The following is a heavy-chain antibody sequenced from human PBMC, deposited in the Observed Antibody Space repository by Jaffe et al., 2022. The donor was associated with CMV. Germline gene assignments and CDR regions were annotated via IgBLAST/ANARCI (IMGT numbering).Heavy chain of an antibody. CDR3: ARPPAAAGTFGDAFDI. CDR1: GGTFSSYA. J-gene: IGHJ3*02. Sequence: QVQLVQSGAEVKKPGSSVKVSCKASGGTFSSYAISWVRQAPGQGLEWMGGIIPIFGTANYAQKFQGRVTITADESTSTAYMELSSLRSEDTAVYYCARPPAAAGTFGDAFDIWGQGTMVTVSS. CDR2: IIPIFGTA. V-gene: IGHV1-69*01. D-gene: IGHD6-13*01.